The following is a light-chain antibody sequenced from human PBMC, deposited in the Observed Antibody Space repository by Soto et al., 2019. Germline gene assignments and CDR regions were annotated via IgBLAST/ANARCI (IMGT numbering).Light chain of an antibody. CDR2: DAS. Sequence: EIVMTQSPATLSVSPGERATLSCRASQSIGSTLAWYQQKPGQTPRLLIYDASTRAPGIPDRFSGSGSGTEFTLTISSLQYEDSAVYYCQQYENWPQLTFGGGTK. V-gene: IGKV3-15*01. J-gene: IGKJ4*01. CDR3: QQYENWPQLT. CDR1: QSIGST.